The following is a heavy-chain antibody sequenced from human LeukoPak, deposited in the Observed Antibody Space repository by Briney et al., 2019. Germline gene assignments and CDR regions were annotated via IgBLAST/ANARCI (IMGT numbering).Heavy chain of an antibody. Sequence: PGGSLRLSCAASGFTFSDYYMSWIRQAPGKGLEWVSYISSSGSTIYYADSVKGRFTISRDNAKNSLYLQMNSLRAEDTAVYYCAKDRLLWFGELRDFDYWGQGTLVTVSS. CDR3: AKDRLLWFGELRDFDY. V-gene: IGHV3-11*01. CDR1: GFTFSDYY. CDR2: ISSSGSTI. J-gene: IGHJ4*02. D-gene: IGHD3-10*01.